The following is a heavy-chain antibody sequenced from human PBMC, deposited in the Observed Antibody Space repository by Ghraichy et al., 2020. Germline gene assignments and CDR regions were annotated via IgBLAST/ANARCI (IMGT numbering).Heavy chain of an antibody. J-gene: IGHJ4*02. CDR2: LYHTENT. V-gene: IGHV4-59*02. D-gene: IGHD4-17*01. CDR1: GVSVSTNY. Sequence: SETLSLTCTVSGVSVSTNYWSWIRQPPGKGLEWIGYLYHTENTNYNPSLKSRVTMSVDTSKNYLSLKLTSVTAADTAVYYCAGVTTNLDYWGQGTLVTVSS. CDR3: AGVTTNLDY.